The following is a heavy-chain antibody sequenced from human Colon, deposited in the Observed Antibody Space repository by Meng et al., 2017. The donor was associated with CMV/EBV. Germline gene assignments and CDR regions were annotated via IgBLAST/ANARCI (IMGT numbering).Heavy chain of an antibody. CDR3: ASPTSDFYYYGMDV. CDR2: IYPDDSET. Sequence: GGSLRLSCMASGYNFNNFWIGWVRQTPGKGLEWMAIIYPDDSETRYSPSFRGQVTISVDKSTTTAYLQWSSLKTSDTAIYYCASPTSDFYYYGMDVWGQGTTVTVSS. CDR1: GYNFNNFW. V-gene: IGHV5-51*01. J-gene: IGHJ6*02.